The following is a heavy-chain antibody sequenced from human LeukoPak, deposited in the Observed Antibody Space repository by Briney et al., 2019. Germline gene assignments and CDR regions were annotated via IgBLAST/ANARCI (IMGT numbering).Heavy chain of an antibody. Sequence: SETLSLTCAVYGGSFSGYYWSWIRQPPGKGLEWIGEINHSGSTNYNPSLKSRVTISVGTSKNQFSLKLSSVTAADTAVYYCASSLDWELEYYFDYWGQGTLVTVSS. D-gene: IGHD1-26*01. CDR2: INHSGST. V-gene: IGHV4-34*01. CDR3: ASSLDWELEYYFDY. J-gene: IGHJ4*02. CDR1: GGSFSGYY.